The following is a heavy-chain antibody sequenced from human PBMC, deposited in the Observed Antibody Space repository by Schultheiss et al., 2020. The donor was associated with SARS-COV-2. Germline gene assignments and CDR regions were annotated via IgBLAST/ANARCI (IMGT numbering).Heavy chain of an antibody. D-gene: IGHD2-2*01. CDR1: GGSISSYY. CDR3: ARDRGYCSSTSCSWGWFDP. Sequence: ESLKISCTVSGGSISSYYWSWIRQPPGKGLEWIGYIYYSGSTNYNPSLKSRVTISVDTSKNQFSLKLSSVTAADTAVYYCARDRGYCSSTSCSWGWFDPWGQGTLVTVSS. CDR2: IYYSGST. V-gene: IGHV4-59*01. J-gene: IGHJ5*02.